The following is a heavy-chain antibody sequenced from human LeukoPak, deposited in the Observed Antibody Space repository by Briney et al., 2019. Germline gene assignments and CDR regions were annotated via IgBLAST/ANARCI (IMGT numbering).Heavy chain of an antibody. J-gene: IGHJ4*02. Sequence: GGSLRLSCAASGFTLSSYWMHWVRQARGKGLVWVSRINSDGSSTSYADSVKGRFTISRDNAKNTVYLQMNSLRAEDTAVYYCAREGGPYRPLDYSGQGTLVTVS. CDR2: INSDGSST. CDR3: AREGGPYRPLDY. V-gene: IGHV3-74*01. CDR1: GFTLSSYW. D-gene: IGHD3-16*01.